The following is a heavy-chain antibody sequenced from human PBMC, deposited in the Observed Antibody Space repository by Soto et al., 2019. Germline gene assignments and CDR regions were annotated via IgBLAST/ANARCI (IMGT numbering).Heavy chain of an antibody. V-gene: IGHV4-34*01. J-gene: IGHJ4*02. D-gene: IGHD6-13*01. Sequence: SETLSLTCAVYGGSFSGYYWSWIRQPPGKGLEWIGEINHSGSTNYNPSLKSRVTISVDTSKNQFSLKLSSVTAADTAVYYCARGQSIAAAGNGDYWGQGXLVTVYS. CDR2: INHSGST. CDR3: ARGQSIAAAGNGDY. CDR1: GGSFSGYY.